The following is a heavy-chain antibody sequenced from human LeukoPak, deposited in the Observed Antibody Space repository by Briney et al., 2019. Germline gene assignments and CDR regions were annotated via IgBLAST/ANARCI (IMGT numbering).Heavy chain of an antibody. CDR2: ISSSGSIM. CDR1: GFSFSSYE. Sequence: GGSLRLSCAASGFSFSSYEMNWVRQAPGKGLEWVSYISSSGSIMYSADSVKGRFTISRDNAKNSLYLQMHSLRAEDTAVYYCASRPPPSRGPYDYWGQGTLVTVSS. D-gene: IGHD3-10*01. J-gene: IGHJ4*02. CDR3: ASRPPPSRGPYDY. V-gene: IGHV3-48*03.